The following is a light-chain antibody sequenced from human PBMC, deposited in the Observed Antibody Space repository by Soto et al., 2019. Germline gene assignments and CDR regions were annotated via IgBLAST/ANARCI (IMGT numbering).Light chain of an antibody. Sequence: QSVLTQPPSTSGTPGQRVNISCSGSSSNIGSNTVNWYQHLPGTAPKLLIYSNNQRPSGVPERFSGSKSGTSASLAVSGLQSEDEADYYCAAWDDSLSGYVFGTGTKVTVL. CDR2: SNN. V-gene: IGLV1-44*01. CDR3: AAWDDSLSGYV. CDR1: SSNIGSNT. J-gene: IGLJ1*01.